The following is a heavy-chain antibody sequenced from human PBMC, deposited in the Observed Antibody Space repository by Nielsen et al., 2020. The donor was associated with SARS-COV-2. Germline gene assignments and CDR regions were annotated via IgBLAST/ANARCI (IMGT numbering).Heavy chain of an antibody. D-gene: IGHD3-16*02. CDR2: IKSKTDGGTT. Sequence: WIRQLPGKGLEWVGRIKSKTDGGTTDYAAPVKGRFTISRDDSKNTLYLQMNSLKTEDTAVYYCTTSGRMDYVWGSYLPFDYWGQGTLVTVSS. V-gene: IGHV3-15*01. CDR3: TTSGRMDYVWGSYLPFDY. J-gene: IGHJ4*02.